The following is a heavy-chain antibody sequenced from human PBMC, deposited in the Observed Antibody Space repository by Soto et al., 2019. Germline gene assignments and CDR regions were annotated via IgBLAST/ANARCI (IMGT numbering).Heavy chain of an antibody. V-gene: IGHV5-51*01. Sequence: PGESLKISCKGSGYSFTKYWIGWVRQMPGKGLEWMAIIYPDESDTRYSPSFQGQVTISADKSISTAYLQWSSLKASDTAMYYCASTTVTTEFGGMDVWGQGTTVTVSS. CDR3: ASTTVTTEFGGMDV. CDR1: GYSFTKYW. D-gene: IGHD4-17*01. CDR2: IYPDESDT. J-gene: IGHJ6*02.